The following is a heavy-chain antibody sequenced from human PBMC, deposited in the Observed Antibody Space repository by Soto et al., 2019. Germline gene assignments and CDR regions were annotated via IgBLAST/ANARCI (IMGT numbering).Heavy chain of an antibody. J-gene: IGHJ5*02. CDR1: AGSITTSY. CDR2: ISYRGST. CDR3: ASSGIVGREVNTWFDP. V-gene: IGHV4-59*01. Sequence: SETLSLTCTISAGSITTSYWSWIRQPLGKALEWIGYISYRGSTNYNPSLKSRLTISIDTSKSQISLKLTSMTTADTAVYYCASSGIVGREVNTWFDPWGQGTQVTVSS. D-gene: IGHD3-22*01.